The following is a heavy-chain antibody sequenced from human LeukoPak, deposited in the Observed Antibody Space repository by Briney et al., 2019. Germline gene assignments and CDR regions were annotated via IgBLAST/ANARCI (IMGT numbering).Heavy chain of an antibody. CDR2: ISSSSSTI. J-gene: IGHJ4*02. V-gene: IGHV3-48*02. Sequence: GGSLRLSCAASGFTFSSYGMHWVRQAPGKGLEWVSYISSSSSTIYYADSVKGRFTISRDNAKNSLYLQMNSLRDEDTAVYYCARDWDIAVAGTDYFDYWGQGTLVTVSS. CDR1: GFTFSSYG. D-gene: IGHD6-19*01. CDR3: ARDWDIAVAGTDYFDY.